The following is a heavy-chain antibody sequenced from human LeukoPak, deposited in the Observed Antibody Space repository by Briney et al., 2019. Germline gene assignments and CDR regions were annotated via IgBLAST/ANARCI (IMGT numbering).Heavy chain of an antibody. CDR1: GFTFSSYA. Sequence: GGSLRLSCAASGFTFSSYAMSWVRQAPGKGLEWVSGISGSGGSTYYADSVKGRFTISRDNSKNTLYLQMNSLRAEDTATYYCAKGGMDYDILTGYSLGPYFDYWGQGTLVMVSS. CDR3: AKGGMDYDILTGYSLGPYFDY. CDR2: ISGSGGST. D-gene: IGHD3-9*01. V-gene: IGHV3-23*01. J-gene: IGHJ4*02.